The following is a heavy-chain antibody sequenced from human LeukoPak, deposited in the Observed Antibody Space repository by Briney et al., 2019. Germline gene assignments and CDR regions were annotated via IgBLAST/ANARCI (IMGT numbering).Heavy chain of an antibody. D-gene: IGHD3-10*01. Sequence: GGSLRLSCAPSGFTFSGYGMHWVRQAPGKGLEWVSAISGSGDRTYHADSVKGRFTISRDNSKNTLYLHMNSLRAEDTAVYYCAKGYYGSGSYGWFDPWGQGTLVTVSS. J-gene: IGHJ5*02. CDR3: AKGYYGSGSYGWFDP. CDR1: GFTFSGYG. CDR2: ISGSGDRT. V-gene: IGHV3-23*01.